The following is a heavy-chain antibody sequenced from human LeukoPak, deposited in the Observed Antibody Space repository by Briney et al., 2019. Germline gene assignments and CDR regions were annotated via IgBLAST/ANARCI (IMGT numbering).Heavy chain of an antibody. J-gene: IGHJ4*02. CDR2: IYYSGST. D-gene: IGHD6-19*01. V-gene: IGHV4-59*01. CDR3: AREGPYSSGWYKV. CDR1: GGSIGSYY. Sequence: PSETLSLTCTVSGGSIGSYYWSWIRQPPGKGLEWIGYIYYSGSTNYNPSLKSRVTMSVDTSKNQFSLKLTSVTAADTAVYYCAREGPYSSGWYKVWGQGTLVTVSS.